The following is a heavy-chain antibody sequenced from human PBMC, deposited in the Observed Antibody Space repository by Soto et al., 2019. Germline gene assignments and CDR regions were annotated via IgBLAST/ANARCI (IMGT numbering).Heavy chain of an antibody. V-gene: IGHV4-30-2*01. CDR3: AIDSLPTTTYCGGDGYPEWFDP. CDR1: GGSISSGGYS. CDR2: IYHSGST. D-gene: IGHD2-21*02. Sequence: SETLSLTCAVSGGSISSGGYSWSWIRQPPGKGLEWIGYIYHSGSTYYNPSLKSRVTISVDKSKNQFSLKLSSVTAAGTAMNCCAIDSLPTTTYCGGDGYPEWFDPWGQGTLVTVSS. J-gene: IGHJ5*02.